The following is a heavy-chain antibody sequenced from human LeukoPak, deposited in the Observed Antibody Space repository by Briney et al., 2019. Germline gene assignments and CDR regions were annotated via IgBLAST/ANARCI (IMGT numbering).Heavy chain of an antibody. J-gene: IGHJ4*02. CDR3: AKEGYVLRFLEWPRYPDY. CDR2: ISYDGSNK. D-gene: IGHD3-3*01. CDR1: GFTFSSYA. V-gene: IGHV3-30-3*01. Sequence: PGGSLRLSCAASGFTFSSYAMHWVRQAPGKGLEWVAVISYDGSNKYYADSVEGRFTISRDNSKNTLYLQMNSLRAEDTAVYYCAKEGYVLRFLEWPRYPDYWGQGTLVTVSS.